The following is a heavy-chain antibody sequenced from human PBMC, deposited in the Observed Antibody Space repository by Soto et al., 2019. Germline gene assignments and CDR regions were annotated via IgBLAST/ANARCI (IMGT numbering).Heavy chain of an antibody. J-gene: IGHJ5*02. CDR3: ARSYYDILTGPNWFDH. V-gene: IGHV4-30-2*01. CDR1: GCSISSGGYS. CDR2: IYHSGST. D-gene: IGHD3-9*01. Sequence: TLSLTCAVSGCSISSGGYSWSWIRQPPGKGLEWIGYIYHSGSTYYNPSLKSRVTISVDRSKNQFSLKLSSVTAADAAVYYCARSYYDILTGPNWFDHWGQGTLVTVSS.